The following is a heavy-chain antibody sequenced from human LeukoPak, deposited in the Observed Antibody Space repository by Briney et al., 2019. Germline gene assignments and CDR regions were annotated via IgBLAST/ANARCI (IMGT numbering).Heavy chain of an antibody. D-gene: IGHD3-22*01. J-gene: IGHJ4*02. CDR1: GFPFSSYS. V-gene: IGHV3-30*18. CDR2: ISYEGSNT. Sequence: PGGSLTPSCALSGFPFSSYSMNWVRQAPGRGLGWVAVISYEGSNTYYADSVKGRFPNSSDNSKNTLYLQMTSLRAEDTAVYYCAKAGLHYYAIDDWGQGTLVTVSS. CDR3: AKAGLHYYAIDD.